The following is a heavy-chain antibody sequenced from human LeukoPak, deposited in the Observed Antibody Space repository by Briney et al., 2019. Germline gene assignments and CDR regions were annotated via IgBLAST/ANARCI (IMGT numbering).Heavy chain of an antibody. Sequence: GRSLRLSCAASGFTFSSYGMHWVRQAPGKGLEWVAVIWYDGSNKYYADSVKGRFTISRDNSKNTLYLQMSSLRAEDTAVYYCARWGVTKHYYFDYWGQGTLVTVSS. J-gene: IGHJ4*02. V-gene: IGHV3-33*01. D-gene: IGHD4-17*01. CDR2: IWYDGSNK. CDR1: GFTFSSYG. CDR3: ARWGVTKHYYFDY.